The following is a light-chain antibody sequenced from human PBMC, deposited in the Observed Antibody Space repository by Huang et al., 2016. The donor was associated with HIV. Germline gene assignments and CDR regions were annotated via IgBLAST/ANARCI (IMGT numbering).Light chain of an antibody. V-gene: IGKV1-33*01. Sequence: DIQMTQSPSSLSASVGDRVTITCQASQGISTYLNWYQQQPGKAPKLLIYDASNLETGVPARFTGSGSWTDFNFTISSLQPEDIATYYCQQYHNFPLTFGPGTKVDTK. CDR3: QQYHNFPLT. CDR2: DAS. J-gene: IGKJ3*01. CDR1: QGISTY.